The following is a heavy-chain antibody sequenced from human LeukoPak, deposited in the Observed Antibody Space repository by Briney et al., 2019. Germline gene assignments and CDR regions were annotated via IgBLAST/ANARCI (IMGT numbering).Heavy chain of an antibody. D-gene: IGHD1-26*01. V-gene: IGHV1-2*02. CDR3: ARGERFIPDY. CDR2: INPNSGGR. Sequence: ASVKVSCKASGGTFSSYVIIWVRQAPGQGLEWMGWINPNSGGRNYAQKFQGRVTMTRDTSTSTAYIELSRLRSDDTAVYYCARGERFIPDYWGQGTLITVSS. CDR1: GGTFSSYV. J-gene: IGHJ4*02.